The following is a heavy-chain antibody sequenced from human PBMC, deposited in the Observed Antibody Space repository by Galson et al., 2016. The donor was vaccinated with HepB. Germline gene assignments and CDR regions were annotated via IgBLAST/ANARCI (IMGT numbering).Heavy chain of an antibody. D-gene: IGHD3-3*01. V-gene: IGHV5-51*01. CDR3: ARGPRPPIFGVGASGVYFDF. CDR1: GYSFTRYW. CDR2: IYPRDSDT. J-gene: IGHJ4*02. Sequence: QSGAEVKKPGESLKISCKASGYSFTRYWIGWVLQMPGKGLKLMGIIYPRDSDTRYSPSFQGQVTISADNTNSTAYLQGSSLKASDTAMYFCARGPRPPIFGVGASGVYFDFWGQGAQVTASS.